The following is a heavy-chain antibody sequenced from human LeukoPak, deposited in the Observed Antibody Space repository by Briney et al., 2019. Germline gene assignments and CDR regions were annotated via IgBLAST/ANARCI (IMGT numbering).Heavy chain of an antibody. J-gene: IGHJ4*02. CDR1: GFTFSSYV. V-gene: IGHV3-33*08. CDR2: IWYDGSNK. Sequence: GGSLRLSCAASGFTFSSYVMSWVRQAPGKGLECVAIIWYDGSNKYYADSVKGRFTISRDNSKNTLYLQMNSLRAEDTAVYHCATVRLYGSGNYYSDYWGQGTLVTVSS. D-gene: IGHD3-10*01. CDR3: ATVRLYGSGNYYSDY.